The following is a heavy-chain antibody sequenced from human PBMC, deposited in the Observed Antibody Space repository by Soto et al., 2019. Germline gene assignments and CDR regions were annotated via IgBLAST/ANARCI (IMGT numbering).Heavy chain of an antibody. CDR3: AHRLIGSGYSWNDGVFDY. CDR1: GFSLTISGVG. D-gene: IGHD1-1*01. V-gene: IGHV2-5*02. CDR2: IYWDDDK. Sequence: QITLKESGPTLVKPTQTLTLTCTFSGFSLTISGVGVGWIRQPPGEALEWLAFIYWDDDKRYSPSLKSRLTINQDTSRNQLVLTLTNMDPVDTATYYCAHRLIGSGYSWNDGVFDYWGQGTLVTVSS. J-gene: IGHJ4*02.